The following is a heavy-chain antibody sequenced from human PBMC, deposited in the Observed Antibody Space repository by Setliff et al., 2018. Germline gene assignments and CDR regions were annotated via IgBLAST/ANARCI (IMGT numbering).Heavy chain of an antibody. CDR3: AISTIFGVVSPTPDAFDI. D-gene: IGHD3-3*01. Sequence: ASVKVSCKASGYTFTSYYIHWVRQAPGQGLEWMGVINPKNGGATYPQNPQGRVTMTRDTSMSTVYMELSRLRSEDTAVYYCAISTIFGVVSPTPDAFDIWGQGTMVTVSS. J-gene: IGHJ3*02. CDR1: GYTFTSYY. CDR2: INPKNGGA. V-gene: IGHV1-46*01.